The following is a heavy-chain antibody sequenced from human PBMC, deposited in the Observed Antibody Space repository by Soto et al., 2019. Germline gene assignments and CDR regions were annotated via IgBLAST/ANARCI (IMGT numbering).Heavy chain of an antibody. V-gene: IGHV1-2*04. CDR3: ARSKPYYYDSSGAAFDI. CDR2: INPNSGGT. J-gene: IGHJ3*02. D-gene: IGHD3-22*01. CDR1: GYTFTGYY. Sequence: APVKVSCKASGYTFTGYYMHWVRQAPGQGLEWMGWINPNSGGTNYAQKFQGWVTMTRDTSISTAYMELSRLRSDDTAVYYCARSKPYYYDSSGAAFDIWGQGTMVTVSS.